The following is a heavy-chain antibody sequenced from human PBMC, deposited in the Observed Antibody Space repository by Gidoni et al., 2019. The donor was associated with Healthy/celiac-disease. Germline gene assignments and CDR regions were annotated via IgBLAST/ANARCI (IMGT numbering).Heavy chain of an antibody. CDR3: ARGRMGYCSGGSCYDWFDP. CDR1: GGSFSGYY. Sequence: QVQLQQWGAGLLMPSETLSLTCAVYGGSFSGYYWSWIRQPPGKGLEWIGEINHSGSTNYNPSLKSRVTISVDTSKNQFSLKLSSVTAADTAVYYCARGRMGYCSGGSCYDWFDPWGQGTLVTVSS. V-gene: IGHV4-34*01. CDR2: INHSGST. J-gene: IGHJ5*02. D-gene: IGHD2-15*01.